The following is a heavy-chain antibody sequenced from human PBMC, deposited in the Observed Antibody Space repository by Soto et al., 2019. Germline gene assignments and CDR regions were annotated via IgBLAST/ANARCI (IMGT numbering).Heavy chain of an antibody. CDR1: GFTFSSYD. V-gene: IGHV3-13*01. D-gene: IGHD3-10*01. CDR2: IGTAGDT. CDR3: ARGRGPFWFDP. J-gene: IGHJ5*02. Sequence: EVQLVESGGGLVQPGGSLRLSCAASGFTFSSYDMHWVRQATGKGLEWVSAIGTAGDTYYPGSVKGRFTISRENAKNSLYLQMNSLRAEDTAVYCCARGRGPFWFDPWGQGTLVTVSS.